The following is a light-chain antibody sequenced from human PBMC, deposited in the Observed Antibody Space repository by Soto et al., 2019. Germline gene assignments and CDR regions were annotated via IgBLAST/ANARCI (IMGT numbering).Light chain of an antibody. CDR1: QSLLHVNGYDY. V-gene: IGKV2-28*01. CDR3: WRALPSPGT. J-gene: IGKJ1*01. Sequence: DIVMTHSPISLPGTPGEPASISCRSSQSLLHVNGYDYSDWDLQKPGQSLQLLVSLGSNRSSGFPDRFSGGGSGAAVTLNRSRVEADDSGDYYCWRALPSPGTSGQRTTVQIQ. CDR2: LGS.